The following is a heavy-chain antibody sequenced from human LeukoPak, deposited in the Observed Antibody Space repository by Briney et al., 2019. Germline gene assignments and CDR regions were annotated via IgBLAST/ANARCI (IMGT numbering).Heavy chain of an antibody. V-gene: IGHV3-72*01. CDR3: AREGYYDSSAYYRSYFDY. CDR2: TGNKANSYTT. Sequence: GGSLRLSCAASGFIFSDHYIDWVRQAPGKGLEWVGRTGNKANSYTTEYAASVKGRFTISRDDSKNSLYLQMNSLKTEDTAVYCCAREGYYDSSAYYRSYFDYWGQGTLVTVSS. CDR1: GFIFSDHY. J-gene: IGHJ4*02. D-gene: IGHD3-22*01.